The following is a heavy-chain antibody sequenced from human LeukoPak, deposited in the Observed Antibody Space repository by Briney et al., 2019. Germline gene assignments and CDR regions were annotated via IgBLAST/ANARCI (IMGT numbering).Heavy chain of an antibody. V-gene: IGHV3-23*01. J-gene: IGHJ4*02. CDR1: GFTFRNYG. CDR2: ISGSGYIT. CDR3: AKDPAYSSSRLYFFDY. Sequence: PGGTLRLSCAASGFTFRNYGVSWVRHAPGKGLERVSAISGSGYITYYADSVRGRFTISRDNSNNTMYLQMNSLRAEDTAVYYCAKDPAYSSSRLYFFDYWGQGTLVTVSS. D-gene: IGHD6-13*01.